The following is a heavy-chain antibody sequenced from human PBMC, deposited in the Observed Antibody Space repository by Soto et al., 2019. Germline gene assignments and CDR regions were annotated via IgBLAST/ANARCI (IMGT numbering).Heavy chain of an antibody. J-gene: IGHJ4*02. CDR2: INHSGST. D-gene: IGHD3-10*01. CDR3: ARFIPSPNLRGVQTPNDY. Sequence: PSETLSLTCAVYGGSFSGYYWSWIRQPPGEGLEWIGEINHSGSTNYNPSLKSRVTISVDTSKNQFSLKLSSVTAADTAVYYCARFIPSPNLRGVQTPNDYWGQGTLVTVSS. CDR1: GGSFSGYY. V-gene: IGHV4-34*01.